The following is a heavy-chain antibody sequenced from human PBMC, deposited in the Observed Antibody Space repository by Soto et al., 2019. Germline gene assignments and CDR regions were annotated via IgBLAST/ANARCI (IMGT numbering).Heavy chain of an antibody. D-gene: IGHD4-17*01. CDR2: IYYSGST. CDR1: GGSISSSSYY. V-gene: IGHV4-39*01. CDR3: ARLPYGDYFFWFDP. J-gene: IGHJ5*02. Sequence: GGSISSSSYYWGWIRQPPGKGLEWIGSIYYSGSTYYNPSLKSRVTISVDTSKNQFSLKLSSVTAADTAVYYCARLPYGDYFFWFDPWGQGTLVTVSS.